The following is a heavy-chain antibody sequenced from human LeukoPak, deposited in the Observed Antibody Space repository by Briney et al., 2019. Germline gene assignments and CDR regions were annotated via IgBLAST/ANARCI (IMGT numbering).Heavy chain of an antibody. D-gene: IGHD3-10*01. CDR2: ISGSGGST. CDR3: AKDTYGSGSYFVY. CDR1: GFTFSSYA. Sequence: GGSLRLSCAASGFTFSSYAMSWVRQAPGKGLEWVSAISGSGGSTYYADSVKGRFTISRDSSKNTLYLQMNSLRAEDTAVYYCAKDTYGSGSYFVYWGQGTLVTVSS. J-gene: IGHJ4*02. V-gene: IGHV3-23*01.